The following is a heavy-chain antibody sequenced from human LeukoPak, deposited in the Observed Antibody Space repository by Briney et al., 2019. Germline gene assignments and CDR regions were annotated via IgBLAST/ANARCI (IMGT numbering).Heavy chain of an antibody. D-gene: IGHD1-26*01. J-gene: IGHJ4*02. V-gene: IGHV4-39*07. Sequence: SETLSLTCTVSGGSISSSSYYWGWIRQPPGKGLEWIGRIYYSGSTYYNPSLKSRVTISVDTSKNQFSLKLNSVTAADTAVYYCARDPFRSSFDSWGQGTLVTVSS. CDR2: IYYSGST. CDR1: GGSISSSSYY. CDR3: ARDPFRSSFDS.